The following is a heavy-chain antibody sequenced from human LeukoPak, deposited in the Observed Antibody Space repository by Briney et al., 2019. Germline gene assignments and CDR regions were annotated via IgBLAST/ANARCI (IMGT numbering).Heavy chain of an antibody. D-gene: IGHD5-18*01. J-gene: IGHJ5*02. Sequence: PSETLSLTCTVSGGSISSYYWSWIRQPPGKGLEWIGYIYYSGSTNYNPSLKSRVTISVDTSKNQFSLKLSSVTAADTAVYYCARGDGDTAMVTGNWFDPWGQGTLVTVSS. V-gene: IGHV4-59*01. CDR2: IYYSGST. CDR1: GGSISSYY. CDR3: ARGDGDTAMVTGNWFDP.